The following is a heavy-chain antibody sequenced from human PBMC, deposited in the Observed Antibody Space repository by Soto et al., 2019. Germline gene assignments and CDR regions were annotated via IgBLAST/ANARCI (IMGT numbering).Heavy chain of an antibody. CDR1: GFDFTNYW. D-gene: IGHD4-17*01. J-gene: IGHJ5*02. V-gene: IGHV3-74*03. CDR2: INGDGSDI. Sequence: EVQLVQSGGGLVQPGGSLRLSCGASGFDFTNYWMHWIRQDPGKGLVWVSRINGDGSDIKYADSVKGRLTISRDNAKNTVYLQMNSLRVEDTAVYYCARDQTTGDWFDAWGQGTLVTVSS. CDR3: ARDQTTGDWFDA.